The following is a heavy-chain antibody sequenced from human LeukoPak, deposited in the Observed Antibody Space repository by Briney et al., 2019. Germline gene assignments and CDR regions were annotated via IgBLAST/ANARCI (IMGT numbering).Heavy chain of an antibody. CDR2: ISSSGSDT. J-gene: IGHJ4*02. D-gene: IGHD3-22*01. CDR3: APIYYPSLGY. CDR1: GFTFTNYG. Sequence: SGGSLRLSCAVSGFTFTNYGMSWARQAPGKGLEWVSAISSSGSDTYYADSVKGRFTISRDNSQNTLYLQMNSLRAEDTAIYYCAPIYYPSLGYWGQGTLVTVSS. V-gene: IGHV3-23*01.